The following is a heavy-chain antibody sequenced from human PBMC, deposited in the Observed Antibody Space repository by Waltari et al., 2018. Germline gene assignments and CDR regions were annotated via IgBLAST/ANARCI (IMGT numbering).Heavy chain of an antibody. CDR2: ILDDGKNR. V-gene: IGHV3-30*04. J-gene: IGHJ3*02. CDR1: GITFRNYA. CDR3: ATDPASEGVM. D-gene: IGHD3-10*01. Sequence: HVQLVASGGGVVQPGTSLRLSCAASGITFRNYAMHWVRQAPGKGLEWLAVILDDGKNRYFAESVKGRFFISRDNSNNTLSLQMNTGRPEDTATYYCATDPASEGVMWGQGTMVVVSS.